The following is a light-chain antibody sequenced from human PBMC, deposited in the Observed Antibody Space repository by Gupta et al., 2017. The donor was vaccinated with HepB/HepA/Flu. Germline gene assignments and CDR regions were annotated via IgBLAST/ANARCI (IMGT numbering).Light chain of an antibody. CDR2: GNS. J-gene: IGLJ2*01. CDR1: SSNIGAGYD. CDR3: QSYDSSLSGLGV. Sequence: ISCTGSSSNIGAGYDVHWYQQLPGTAPKLLIYGNSNRPSGVPDRFSGSKSGTSASLAITGLQAEDEADYYCQSYDSSLSGLGVFGGGTKLTVL. V-gene: IGLV1-40*01.